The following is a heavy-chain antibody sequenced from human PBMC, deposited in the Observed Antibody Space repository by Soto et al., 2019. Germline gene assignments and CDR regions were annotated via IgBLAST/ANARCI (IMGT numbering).Heavy chain of an antibody. Sequence: QLQLQESGPGLVKPSETLSLTCTVSGGSISSSSYYWGWIRQPPGKGLEWIGSIYYSGSTYYNPSLKSRVTISVDTSKNQFSLKLSSVTAADTAVYYCARQAGDSSGYPFDYWGQGTLVTVSS. CDR2: IYYSGST. CDR1: GGSISSSSYY. CDR3: ARQAGDSSGYPFDY. J-gene: IGHJ4*02. D-gene: IGHD3-22*01. V-gene: IGHV4-39*01.